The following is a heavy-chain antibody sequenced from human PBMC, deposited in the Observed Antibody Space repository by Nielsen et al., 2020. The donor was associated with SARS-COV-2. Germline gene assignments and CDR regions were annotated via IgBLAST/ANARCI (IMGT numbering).Heavy chain of an antibody. Sequence: GESLKISCAASGFTFSNSAMSWVRQAPGKGLEWVAGINGPGDKSHDAAFVMGRFTISRDNSRNTLHLQMNSLRAGDTAVYYCVRDVVLVVDGLDSWDYFDYWGQGTLVTVSS. CDR1: GFTFSNSA. D-gene: IGHD2-8*02. CDR3: VRDVVLVVDGLDSWDYFDY. CDR2: INGPGDKS. V-gene: IGHV3-23*01. J-gene: IGHJ4*02.